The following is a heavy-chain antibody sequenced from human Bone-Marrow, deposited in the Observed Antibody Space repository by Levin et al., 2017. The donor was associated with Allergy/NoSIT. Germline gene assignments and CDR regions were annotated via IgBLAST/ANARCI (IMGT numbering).Heavy chain of an antibody. Sequence: GGSLRLSCAASGFTFDDYGMSWVRQAPGKGLEWVSGINWNGGSTGYADSVKGRFTISRDNAKNSLYLQMNSLRAEDTALYHCARSRGWYFSDYWGQGTLVTVSS. D-gene: IGHD6-19*01. CDR2: INWNGGST. CDR1: GFTFDDYG. J-gene: IGHJ4*02. CDR3: ARSRGWYFSDY. V-gene: IGHV3-20*01.